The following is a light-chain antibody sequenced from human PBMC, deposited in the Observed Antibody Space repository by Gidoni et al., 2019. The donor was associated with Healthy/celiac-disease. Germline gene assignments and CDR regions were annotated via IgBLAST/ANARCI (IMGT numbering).Light chain of an antibody. CDR2: YDS. J-gene: IGLJ2*01. CDR3: QVWDSSSDHPA. CDR1: NIGSKS. V-gene: IGLV3-21*04. Sequence: SYVLTQPPSVSVAPGKTARITCGGNNIGSKSGHWYQQKPGQAPVLVIYYDSDRPSGIPERFSGSNSGNTATLTISRVEAGDEADYYCQVWDSSSDHPAFGGGTKLTVL.